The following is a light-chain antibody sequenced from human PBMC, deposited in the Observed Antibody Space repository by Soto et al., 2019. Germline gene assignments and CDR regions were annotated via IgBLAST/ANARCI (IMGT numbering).Light chain of an antibody. CDR2: DVT. CDR1: SSDVGGYKY. Sequence: QSVLTQPASVSGSPGQSITISCTGTSSDVGGYKYVSWYQQHPDKAPKLIIYDVTNRPSGISNRFSGSKSGNTASLTISGLQAEEEADYYCSSYTSSSSYVFGTGTKVTV. CDR3: SSYTSSSSYV. V-gene: IGLV2-14*01. J-gene: IGLJ1*01.